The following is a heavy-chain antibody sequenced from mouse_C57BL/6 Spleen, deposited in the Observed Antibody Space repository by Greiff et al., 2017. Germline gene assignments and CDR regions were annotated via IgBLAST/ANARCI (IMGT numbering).Heavy chain of an antibody. Sequence: EVQGVESGGGLVKPGGSLKLSCAASGFTFSSYAMSWVRQTPEKRLEWVATISAGGSHTYYPDNVKGRFTISRDNAKNNLYLQMSHLKSEDTAMYYCARDYYGSGSYFDVWGTGTTVTVSS. V-gene: IGHV5-4*01. CDR1: GFTFSSYA. CDR2: ISAGGSHT. D-gene: IGHD1-1*01. CDR3: ARDYYGSGSYFDV. J-gene: IGHJ1*03.